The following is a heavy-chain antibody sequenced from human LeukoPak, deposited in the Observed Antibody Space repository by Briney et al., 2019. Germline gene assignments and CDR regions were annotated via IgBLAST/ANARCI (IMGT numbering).Heavy chain of an antibody. J-gene: IGHJ4*02. CDR3: AISRTYGSGRSAFDY. CDR2: ISYDGSNK. D-gene: IGHD3-10*01. Sequence: GGSLRLSRAASGFTFSSYGMHWVRQAPGKGLEWVAVISYDGSNKYYADSVKGRFTISRDNSKNTLYLQMNSLRAEDTAVYYCAISRTYGSGRSAFDYWGQGTLVIVSS. CDR1: GFTFSSYG. V-gene: IGHV3-30*03.